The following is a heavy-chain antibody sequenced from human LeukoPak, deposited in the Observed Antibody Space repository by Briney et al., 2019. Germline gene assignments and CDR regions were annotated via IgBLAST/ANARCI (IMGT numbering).Heavy chain of an antibody. CDR2: ISGSGGST. D-gene: IGHD3-3*01. V-gene: IGHV3-23*01. J-gene: IGHJ4*02. CDR3: AKDIASNGITIFGVVIPTYYFDY. Sequence: GGSLRLSCAASGFTFSNYVMSWVRQAPGKGLEWVSAISGSGGSTYYADSLKGRFTIAGDNSKKTLYLQMKSLRAEDTAVYYCAKDIASNGITIFGVVIPTYYFDYWGQGTLVTVSS. CDR1: GFTFSNYV.